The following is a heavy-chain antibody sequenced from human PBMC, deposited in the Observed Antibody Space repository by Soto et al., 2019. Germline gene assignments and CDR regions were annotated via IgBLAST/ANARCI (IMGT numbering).Heavy chain of an antibody. Sequence: QLVESGGGLVQPGRSLRLSCVASGFTFDDYGMHWVRQAPGKGLEWVSGMSWNGGSIAYADSVKGRFTISRDNAKNSLDLQMDSLRPEDKALYYCAKDASLGELSAPDHWGQGTLVTVSS. J-gene: IGHJ4*02. CDR2: MSWNGGSI. CDR3: AKDASLGELSAPDH. V-gene: IGHV3-9*01. D-gene: IGHD3-16*02. CDR1: GFTFDDYG.